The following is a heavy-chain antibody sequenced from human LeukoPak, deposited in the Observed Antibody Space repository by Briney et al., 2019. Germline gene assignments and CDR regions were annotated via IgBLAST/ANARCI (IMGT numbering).Heavy chain of an antibody. CDR1: GGSISSSSYY. D-gene: IGHD6-13*01. V-gene: IGHV4-39*01. Sequence: SETLSLTCTVSGGSISSSSYYWGWIRQPPGKGLEWIGSIYYSGSTNYNPSLKSRVTISVDTSKNQFSLKLSSVTAADTAVYYCARHSSSWYWYFDLWGRGTLVTVSS. CDR2: IYYSGST. J-gene: IGHJ2*01. CDR3: ARHSSSWYWYFDL.